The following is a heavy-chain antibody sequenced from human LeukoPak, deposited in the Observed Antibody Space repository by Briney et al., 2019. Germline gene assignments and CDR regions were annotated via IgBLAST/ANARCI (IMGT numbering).Heavy chain of an antibody. Sequence: PSETLSLTCTVSGGPISSYYWSWIRQPPGKGLEWIGYIYYSGSTNYNPSLKSRVTISVDTSKNQFSLKLSSVTAADTAVYYCARIKSGLIDYWGQGTLVTVSS. D-gene: IGHD3-22*01. CDR2: IYYSGST. CDR3: ARIKSGLIDY. J-gene: IGHJ4*02. CDR1: GGPISSYY. V-gene: IGHV4-59*08.